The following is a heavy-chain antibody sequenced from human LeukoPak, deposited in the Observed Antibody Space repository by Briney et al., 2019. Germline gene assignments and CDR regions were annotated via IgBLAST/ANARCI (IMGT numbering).Heavy chain of an antibody. Sequence: PGGSLRLSCAASNFSVNNNYIDWVRQAPGKGLEWVANIKQDGSEKYYVDSVKGRFTISRDNAKNSLYLQMNSLRAEDTAVYYCARGGSDNWNYEGFDYWGQGTLVTVSS. D-gene: IGHD1-7*01. CDR3: ARGGSDNWNYEGFDY. V-gene: IGHV3-7*01. CDR1: NFSVNNNY. J-gene: IGHJ4*02. CDR2: IKQDGSEK.